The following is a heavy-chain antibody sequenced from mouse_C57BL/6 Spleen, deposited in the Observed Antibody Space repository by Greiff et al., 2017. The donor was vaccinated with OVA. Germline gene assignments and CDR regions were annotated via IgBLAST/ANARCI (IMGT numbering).Heavy chain of an antibody. Sequence: VQLQQSGAELVKPGASVKISCKASGYAFSSYWMNWVKQRPGKGLEWIGQIYPGDGDTNYNGKFKGKATLTADKSSSTAYMQRSSLTSEDSAVYFCARWLYGSSSGCYAMDYWGQGTLVTVSA. V-gene: IGHV1-80*01. J-gene: IGHJ4*01. CDR3: ARWLYGSSSGCYAMDY. CDR1: GYAFSSYW. D-gene: IGHD1-1*01. CDR2: IYPGDGDT.